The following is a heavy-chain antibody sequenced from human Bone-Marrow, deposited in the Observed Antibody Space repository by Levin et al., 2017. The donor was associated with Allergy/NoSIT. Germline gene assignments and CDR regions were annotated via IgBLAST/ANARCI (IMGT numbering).Heavy chain of an antibody. J-gene: IGHJ4*02. CDR1: GFRFDNHA. CDR2: ISGSGVTT. Sequence: GGSLRLSCAVSGFRFDNHAMSWVRQAPGKGLEWVSAISGSGVTTYYADSVKGRFTISRDNSKNTLYLQMNSLRADDTAVYYCANLGALYSGTFLDYWGQGSLVTVSS. CDR3: ANLGALYSGTFLDY. V-gene: IGHV3-23*01. D-gene: IGHD1-26*01.